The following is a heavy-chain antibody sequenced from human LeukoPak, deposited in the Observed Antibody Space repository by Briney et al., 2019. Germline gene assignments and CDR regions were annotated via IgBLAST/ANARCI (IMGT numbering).Heavy chain of an antibody. CDR1: GGSISSSSYY. V-gene: IGHV4-39*01. J-gene: IGHJ3*02. CDR3: ARHLSDYYDSSGSHDAFDI. CDR2: IYYSWST. Sequence: SETLSLTCTVSGGSISSSSYYWGWIRQPPGKGLEWLGSIYYSWSTYYNLSLKSRVTISVDTSKHQFSLKLSSVTAADTAVYYCARHLSDYYDSSGSHDAFDIWGQGTMVTVSS. D-gene: IGHD3-22*01.